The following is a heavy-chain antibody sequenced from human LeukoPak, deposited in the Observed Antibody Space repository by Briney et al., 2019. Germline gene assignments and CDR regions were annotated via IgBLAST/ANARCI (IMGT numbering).Heavy chain of an antibody. CDR2: ISAYNSNT. CDR3: ARGPPVYGGSCYGY. V-gene: IGHV1-18*01. Sequence: GASVKVSCKASGYTFTSYGISWVRQAPGQGLEWMGWISAYNSNTNYAQKLQGRVTMTTDTSTSTAYMELRSLRSEDTAVYYCARGPPVYGGSCYGYWGQGTLVTVSS. D-gene: IGHD2-15*01. J-gene: IGHJ4*02. CDR1: GYTFTSYG.